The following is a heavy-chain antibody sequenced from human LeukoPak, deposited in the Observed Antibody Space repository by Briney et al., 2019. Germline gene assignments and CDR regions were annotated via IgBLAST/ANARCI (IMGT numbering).Heavy chain of an antibody. Sequence: GGSLRLSCAASGFTFSNNAMSWVRQAPGKGLEWVSGITGSGGGTYYADSVKGRCTISRDNSKKTLYLQMNSLRAEDTAVYYCAKDGSGYYPNCFDYWGQGTLVTVSS. CDR3: AKDGSGYYPNCFDY. J-gene: IGHJ4*02. V-gene: IGHV3-23*01. D-gene: IGHD3-22*01. CDR1: GFTFSNNA. CDR2: ITGSGGGT.